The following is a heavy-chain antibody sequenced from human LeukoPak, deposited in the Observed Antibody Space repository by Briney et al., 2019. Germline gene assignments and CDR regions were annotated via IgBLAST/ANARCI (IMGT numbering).Heavy chain of an antibody. V-gene: IGHV4-39*01. CDR3: ARRGRYSLYYFDY. CDR2: IYYSGST. CDR1: GGSISSSSYY. Sequence: SETLSLTCTVSGGSISSSSYYWGWIRQPPGKGLEWIGSIYYSGSTYYNPSLKSRVTISVDTSKNQFSLKLSSVTAADTAVYYCARRGRYSLYYFDYWGQGTLVTVSS. J-gene: IGHJ4*02. D-gene: IGHD5-18*01.